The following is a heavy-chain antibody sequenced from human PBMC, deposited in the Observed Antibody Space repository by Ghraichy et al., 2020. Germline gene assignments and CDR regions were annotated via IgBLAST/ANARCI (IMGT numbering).Heavy chain of an antibody. V-gene: IGHV3-48*02. J-gene: IGHJ5*02. CDR2: ISSSSSSI. CDR1: GFTFSSYG. D-gene: IGHD2-2*01. CDR3: ARDRGSVVPAANWFDP. Sequence: GGSLRLSCAASGFTFSSYGMNWVRQAPGKGLEWVSYISSSSSSIYYADSVKGRFTISRDNAKNSLYLQMNSLRDEDTAVYYCARDRGSVVPAANWFDPWGQGTLVTVSS.